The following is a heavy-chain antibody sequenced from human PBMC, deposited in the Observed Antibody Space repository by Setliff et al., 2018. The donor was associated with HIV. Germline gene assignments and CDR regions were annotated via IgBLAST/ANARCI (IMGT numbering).Heavy chain of an antibody. Sequence: AASVKVSCKVSGYSLTELSIHWVRQAPGEGLEWMGGFDPEDDETVYAEKFQGRVTMTEDTSTDTAYMALSSLRSEDTAMYYCATSRFYDILTGPTPGVFDIWGQGTMVTVSS. CDR3: ATSRFYDILTGPTPGVFDI. J-gene: IGHJ3*02. D-gene: IGHD3-9*01. V-gene: IGHV1-24*01. CDR1: GYSLTELS. CDR2: FDPEDDET.